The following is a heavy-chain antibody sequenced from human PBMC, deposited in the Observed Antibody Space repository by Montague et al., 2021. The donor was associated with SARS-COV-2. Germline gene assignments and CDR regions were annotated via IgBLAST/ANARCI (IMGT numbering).Heavy chain of an antibody. CDR1: GYIFTGSY. Sequence: SVKVSCKASGYIFTGSYIHWVRQAPGHGLEWMGWINPKTGDTNYGQKFQGRVDMTGDKSMSTAYMELRNLRSDDTAVYFCARGALTYYSAYARPAFYWGQGTLVTVSS. J-gene: IGHJ4*02. D-gene: IGHD5-12*01. V-gene: IGHV1-2*02. CDR3: ARGALTYYSAYARPAFY. CDR2: INPKTGDT.